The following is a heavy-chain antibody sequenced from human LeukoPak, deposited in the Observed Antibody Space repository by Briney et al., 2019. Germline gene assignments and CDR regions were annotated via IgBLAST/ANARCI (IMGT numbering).Heavy chain of an antibody. CDR2: ISYDGSNK. J-gene: IGHJ4*02. Sequence: GGSLRLSCAASGFTFSSYAMHWVRQAPGKGLEWVAVISYDGSNKYYADSVKGRFTISRDNSKNTLYLQMNSLRAEDTAVYYCARDSALYSYDSSGYYYWGQGTLVTVSS. CDR1: GFTFSSYA. V-gene: IGHV3-30*04. CDR3: ARDSALYSYDSSGYYY. D-gene: IGHD3-22*01.